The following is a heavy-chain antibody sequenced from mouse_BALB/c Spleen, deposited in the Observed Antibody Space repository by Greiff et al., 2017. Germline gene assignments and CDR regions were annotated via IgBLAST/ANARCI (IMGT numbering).Heavy chain of an antibody. J-gene: IGHJ3*01. Sequence: VQLQQSGPGLVKPSQSLSLTCTVTGYSITSDYAWNWIRQFPGNKLEWMGYISYSGSTSYNPSLKSRISITRDTSKNQFFLQLNSVTTEDTATYYCARWDDYAWFAYWGQGTLVTVSA. CDR1: GYSITSDYA. V-gene: IGHV3-2*02. CDR3: ARWDDYAWFAY. D-gene: IGHD2-4*01. CDR2: ISYSGST.